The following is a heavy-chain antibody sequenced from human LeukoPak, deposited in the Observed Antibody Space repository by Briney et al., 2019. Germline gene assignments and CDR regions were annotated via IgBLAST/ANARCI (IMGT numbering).Heavy chain of an antibody. Sequence: SVKVSCKASGGTFSSYAISWVRQAPGQGLEWMGGIIPIFGTANYAQKFQGRVTITADESTSTAYMELSSLRSGDTAAYYCARCFSDPFHPADYDILTGYQETAFDIWGQGTMVTVSS. J-gene: IGHJ3*02. CDR2: IIPIFGTA. D-gene: IGHD3-9*01. CDR3: ARCFSDPFHPADYDILTGYQETAFDI. CDR1: GGTFSSYA. V-gene: IGHV1-69*13.